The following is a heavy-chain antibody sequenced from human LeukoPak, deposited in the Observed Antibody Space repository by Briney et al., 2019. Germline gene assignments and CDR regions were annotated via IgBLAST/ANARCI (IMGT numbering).Heavy chain of an antibody. CDR2: ISSSSSFT. Sequence: GGSLRLSCAASGFTFSDYYMSWIRQAPGKGLEWVSYISSSSSFTNHADSVKGRFTISRDKAKNSLYLHMNSLRAEDTAVYYCARDGMSDYDYFDYWGQGTLVTVSS. CDR1: GFTFSDYY. J-gene: IGHJ4*02. V-gene: IGHV3-11*06. CDR3: ARDGMSDYDYFDY. D-gene: IGHD5-12*01.